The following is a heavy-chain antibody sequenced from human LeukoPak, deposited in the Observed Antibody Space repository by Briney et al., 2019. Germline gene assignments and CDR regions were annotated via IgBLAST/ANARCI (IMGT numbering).Heavy chain of an antibody. V-gene: IGHV1-8*03. CDR2: MNPNSGNT. CDR3: ARAVRYSSSWSSYYYYYMDV. J-gene: IGHJ6*03. CDR1: GYTFTSYD. Sequence: ASVKVSCKASGYTFTSYDINWVRQATGQGLEGMGWMNPNSGNTGYAQKFQGRVTITRNTSISTAYMELSSLRSEDTAVYYCARAVRYSSSWSSYYYYYMDVWGKGTTVTVSS. D-gene: IGHD6-13*01.